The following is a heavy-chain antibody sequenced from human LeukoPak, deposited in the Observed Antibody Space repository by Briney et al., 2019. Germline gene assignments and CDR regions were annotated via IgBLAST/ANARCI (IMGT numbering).Heavy chain of an antibody. Sequence: ASVKVSCKTSGYTFTGYYMHWVRQAPGQGLEWMGWLNPNNGGTNYAQNFQGRVTMTRDTSISTAYMDLNRLTSDDTAVYYCARTYHDILTGYYSRLGYWGQGTLVTVPS. J-gene: IGHJ4*02. CDR3: ARTYHDILTGYYSRLGY. CDR2: LNPNNGGT. CDR1: GYTFTGYY. D-gene: IGHD3-9*01. V-gene: IGHV1-2*02.